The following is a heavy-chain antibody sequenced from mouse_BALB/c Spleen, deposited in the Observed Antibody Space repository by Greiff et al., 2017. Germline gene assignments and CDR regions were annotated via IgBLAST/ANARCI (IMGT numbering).Heavy chain of an antibody. J-gene: IGHJ4*01. V-gene: IGHV5-6-5*01. D-gene: IGHD1-1*01. CDR3: ARGGGPITTVYYAMDY. Sequence: SVKGRFTISRDNARNILYLQMSSLRSEDTAMYYCARGGGPITTVYYAMDYWGQGTSVTVSS.